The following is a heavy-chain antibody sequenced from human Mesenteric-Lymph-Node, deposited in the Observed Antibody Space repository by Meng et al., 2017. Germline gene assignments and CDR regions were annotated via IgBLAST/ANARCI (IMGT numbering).Heavy chain of an antibody. D-gene: IGHD3-9*01. Sequence: GESLKISCAASGFTFSSYAMSWVRQAPGKGLEWVSAIDRSSIYISYADSVKGRFTISRDNAKNSLYLQMNSLRAEDTAVYYCARDAGITGSYYDILTGYYKNAFDIWGQGTMVTVSS. CDR3: ARDAGITGSYYDILTGYYKNAFDI. V-gene: IGHV3-21*01. CDR1: GFTFSSYA. CDR2: IDRSSIYI. J-gene: IGHJ3*02.